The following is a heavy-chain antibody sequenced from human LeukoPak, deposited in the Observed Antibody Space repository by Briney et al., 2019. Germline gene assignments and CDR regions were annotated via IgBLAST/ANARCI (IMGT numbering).Heavy chain of an antibody. D-gene: IGHD5-12*01. CDR1: GFTFSSYS. Sequence: GGSLRLSYAASGFTFSSYSMNWVRQAPGKGLEWVSYISSSSSTIYYADSVKGRFTISRDNARNSLYLQMNSLRAEDTAVYYCASSGSGYDYNRYYYYMDVWGKGTTVTVSS. J-gene: IGHJ6*03. CDR2: ISSSSSTI. CDR3: ASSGSGYDYNRYYYYMDV. V-gene: IGHV3-48*01.